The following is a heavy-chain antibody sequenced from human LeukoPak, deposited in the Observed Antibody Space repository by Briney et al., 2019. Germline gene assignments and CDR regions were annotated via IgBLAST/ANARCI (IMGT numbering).Heavy chain of an antibody. D-gene: IGHD1-26*01. Sequence: SVKVSCKASGGTFSSYAISWVRQAPGQGLEWMGGIIPIFGTANYAQKFQGRVTITTDGSTSTAYMELSSLRSEDTAVYYCARAGYEWELQFDYWGQGTLVTVSS. J-gene: IGHJ4*02. CDR1: GGTFSSYA. CDR2: IIPIFGTA. CDR3: ARAGYEWELQFDY. V-gene: IGHV1-69*05.